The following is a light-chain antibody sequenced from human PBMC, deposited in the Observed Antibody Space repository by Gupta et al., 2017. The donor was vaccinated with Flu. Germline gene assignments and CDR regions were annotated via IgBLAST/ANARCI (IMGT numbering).Light chain of an antibody. CDR2: GAS. V-gene: IGKV3-20*01. CDR1: QSVKSNY. J-gene: IGKJ4*02. Sequence: GTLSLSPGERATLSCRASQSVKSNYLAWYQQKGGQAPRLLIYGASSRATGIPDRFSGSGSGTEFTLTISRLEPEDFAVFYCQQDGSSPLTFGEGTKVEIK. CDR3: QQDGSSPLT.